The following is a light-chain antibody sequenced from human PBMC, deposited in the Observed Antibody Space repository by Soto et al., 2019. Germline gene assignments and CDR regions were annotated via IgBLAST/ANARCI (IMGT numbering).Light chain of an antibody. Sequence: DIQMTQSPSSLSTSVGDRVTITCRASQSISTYVNWYQQKPGRVPKLLIYAASRLQSGVPSRFSGSGSGTDFTLNISSLQPEDFANYYCLQRYITPWTFGQGTKVEIK. V-gene: IGKV1-39*01. CDR1: QSISTY. CDR2: AAS. CDR3: LQRYITPWT. J-gene: IGKJ1*01.